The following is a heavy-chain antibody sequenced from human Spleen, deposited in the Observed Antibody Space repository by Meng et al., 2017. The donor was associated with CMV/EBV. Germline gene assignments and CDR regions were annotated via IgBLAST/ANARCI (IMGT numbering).Heavy chain of an antibody. Sequence: FTNYIVSWVSQAPGQGLEWIGGIISVSDSTTYAQKFQGRVTITTADSMTTAYMELTGLRSDDTAVYYCARDRGEIVGTTFYQNYFDLWGQGTLVTVSS. J-gene: IGHJ5*02. CDR1: FTNYI. CDR3: ARDRGEIVGTTFYQNYFDL. CDR2: IISVSDST. D-gene: IGHD1-26*01. V-gene: IGHV1-69*05.